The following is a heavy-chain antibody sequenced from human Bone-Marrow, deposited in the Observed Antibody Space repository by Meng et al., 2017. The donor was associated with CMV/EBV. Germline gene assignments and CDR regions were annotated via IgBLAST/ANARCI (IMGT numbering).Heavy chain of an antibody. Sequence: GESLKISCAASGFTFSTYWMGWVRQVPGKGLEWVANIKYDGSEKYYVDSLKGRFTIARDNVKNSLFLQMNGLRADDTAMYYCVKGGTQDLDYWGQGTRVTGSS. CDR3: VKGGTQDLDY. CDR2: IKYDGSEK. D-gene: IGHD1-26*01. V-gene: IGHV3-7*01. J-gene: IGHJ4*02. CDR1: GFTFSTYW.